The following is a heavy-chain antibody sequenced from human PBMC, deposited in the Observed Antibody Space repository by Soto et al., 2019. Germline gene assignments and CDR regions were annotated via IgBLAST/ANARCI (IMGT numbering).Heavy chain of an antibody. D-gene: IGHD6-13*01. Sequence: EVQLVESGGDLVKPGGSLRLSCAASGFIFGHASFHWVRQPPGKGLELVGRVKNNGGATDYAPSVKGRFTISRDDSKDMGYLEMGSLRTEDTAIYYCTADLGHAYNSSDWFDTGGQATVVTASS. V-gene: IGHV3-15*07. CDR3: TADLGHAYNSSDWFDT. J-gene: IGHJ5*02. CDR1: GFIFGHAS. CDR2: VKNNGGAT.